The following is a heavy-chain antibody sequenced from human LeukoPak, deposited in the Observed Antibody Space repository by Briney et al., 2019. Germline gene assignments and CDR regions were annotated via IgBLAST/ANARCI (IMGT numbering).Heavy chain of an antibody. CDR2: INTNTGNP. J-gene: IGHJ3*02. V-gene: IGHV7-4-1*02. D-gene: IGHD5-18*01. CDR1: GYPLSNSA. Sequence: ASVKVSCKVSGYPLSNSAINWVRQAPGQGLEWLGWINTNTGNPTYAQGFTGRFVFSLDTSVSTAYLQISSLKAEDTAVYYCARGLPKIQLYLGDAFDIWGQGTMVTVSS. CDR3: ARGLPKIQLYLGDAFDI.